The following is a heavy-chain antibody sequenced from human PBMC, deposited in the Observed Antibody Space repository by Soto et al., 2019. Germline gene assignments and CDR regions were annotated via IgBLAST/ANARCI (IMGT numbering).Heavy chain of an antibody. V-gene: IGHV3-23*01. Sequence: PGGSLRLSCAASGFTFSSYAMSWVRQAPGKGLEWVSAISGSGGSTYYAVSVKGRFTISRDNSKNTLYLQMNSLRAEDTAVYYCAKDSPIIVVVPAAPDYWGQGTLVTVSS. CDR3: AKDSPIIVVVPAAPDY. D-gene: IGHD2-2*01. CDR1: GFTFSSYA. CDR2: ISGSGGST. J-gene: IGHJ4*02.